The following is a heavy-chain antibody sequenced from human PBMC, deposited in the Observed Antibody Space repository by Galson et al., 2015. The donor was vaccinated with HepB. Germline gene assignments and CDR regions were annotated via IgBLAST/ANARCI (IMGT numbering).Heavy chain of an antibody. D-gene: IGHD3-22*01. J-gene: IGHJ3*02. Sequence: SLRLSCAASGFTFSSYGMHWVRQAPGKGLEWVAVIWYDGSNKYYADSVKGRFTISRDNSKNTLYLQMNSLRAEDTAVYYCARDVQYYDSKGAFDIWGQGTMVTVSS. CDR1: GFTFSSYG. V-gene: IGHV3-33*08. CDR2: IWYDGSNK. CDR3: ARDVQYYDSKGAFDI.